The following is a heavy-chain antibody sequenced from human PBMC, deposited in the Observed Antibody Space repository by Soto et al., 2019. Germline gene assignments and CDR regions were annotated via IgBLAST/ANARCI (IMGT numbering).Heavy chain of an antibody. V-gene: IGHV5-51*01. CDR2: IFPDDSDT. CDR1: GYNFATYW. Sequence: PGESLKISCKGSGYNFATYWIGWVRQIPWKGLEWMGIIFPDDSDTKYSPSFQGQVTISADKSISTAYLQWNSLKASDTATYYCARTHCVSSSCTKSGYYYGMDVWGQGTTVTVSS. CDR3: ARTHCVSSSCTKSGYYYGMDV. J-gene: IGHJ6*02. D-gene: IGHD2-2*01.